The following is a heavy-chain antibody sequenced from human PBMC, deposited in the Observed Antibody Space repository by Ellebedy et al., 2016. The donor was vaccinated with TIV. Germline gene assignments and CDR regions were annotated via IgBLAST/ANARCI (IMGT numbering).Heavy chain of an antibody. CDR1: GGSFSGYY. D-gene: IGHD2-15*01. CDR2: INHSGST. V-gene: IGHV4-34*01. J-gene: IGHJ4*02. CDR3: ARASNRECSGGTCYPRGYYFDY. Sequence: SETLSLXXAVYGGSFSGYYWSWIRQPPGKGLEWIGEINHSGSTNYNPSLKSRVTISVDTSKNQFSLKLSSVTAADTAVYYCARASNRECSGGTCYPRGYYFDYWGQGTLVTVSS.